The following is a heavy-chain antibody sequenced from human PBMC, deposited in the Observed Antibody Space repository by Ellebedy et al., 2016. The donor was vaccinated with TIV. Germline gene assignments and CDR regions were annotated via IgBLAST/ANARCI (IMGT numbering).Heavy chain of an antibody. CDR2: IYPGDSDT. V-gene: IGHV5-51*01. Sequence: GGSLRLSXKGSGYSFTSYWIGWVRQMPGKGLEWMGIIYPGDSDTRYSPSFQGQVTISADKSISTAYLQWSSLKASDTAMYYCARLGGYCSSTSCFYYYYYMDVWGKGTTVTVSS. CDR3: ARLGGYCSSTSCFYYYYYMDV. D-gene: IGHD2-2*01. CDR1: GYSFTSYW. J-gene: IGHJ6*03.